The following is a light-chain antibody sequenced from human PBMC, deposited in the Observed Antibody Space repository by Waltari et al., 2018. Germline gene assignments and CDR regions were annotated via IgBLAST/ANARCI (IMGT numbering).Light chain of an antibody. CDR3: AAWDDGLSGPV. J-gene: IGLJ3*02. CDR2: TND. CDR1: SSKIGTNY. Sequence: QSVLTQPHSVSGTPGQGVTIPCSGSSSKIGTNYVSWYPQLPRTAPNLLIFTNDQRPSGVPDRFSASKSGTSASLAISGLRSEDEADYYCAAWDDGLSGPVFGGGTKLTVL. V-gene: IGLV1-47*01.